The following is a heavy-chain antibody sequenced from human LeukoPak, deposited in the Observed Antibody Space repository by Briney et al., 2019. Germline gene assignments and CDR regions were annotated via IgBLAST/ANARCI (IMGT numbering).Heavy chain of an antibody. J-gene: IGHJ4*02. CDR1: GFTFSRSA. CDR3: AKDGSVMVNPTYYFDH. CDR2: ISYDRSKT. V-gene: IGHV3-30*09. Sequence: GGSLRLSCAASGFTFSRSAMHWVRQAPGKGLEWVAIISYDRSKTFYADSVKGRFAISRDNPGNTLFLQMNSLRAEDTAVYYCAKDGSVMVNPTYYFDHWGQGVLVTVSS. D-gene: IGHD3-22*01.